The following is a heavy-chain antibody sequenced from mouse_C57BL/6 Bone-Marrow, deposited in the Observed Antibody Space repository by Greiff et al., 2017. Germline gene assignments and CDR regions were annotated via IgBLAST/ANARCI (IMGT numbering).Heavy chain of an antibody. V-gene: IGHV10-1*01. CDR2: IRSKSNNYAT. CDR1: GFSFNTYA. Sequence: EVKLVESGGGLVQPKGSLKLSCAASGFSFNTYAMNWVRQAPGKGLEWVARIRSKSNNYATYYADSVKDRFTISRDDSESMLYLQMNNLKAEDTAMYYCVRHGGDYGGYFDVWGTGTTVTVSS. CDR3: VRHGGDYGGYFDV. J-gene: IGHJ1*03. D-gene: IGHD2-4*01.